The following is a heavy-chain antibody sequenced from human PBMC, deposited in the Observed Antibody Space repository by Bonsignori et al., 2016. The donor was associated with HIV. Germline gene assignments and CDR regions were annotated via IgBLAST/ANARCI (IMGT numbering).Heavy chain of an antibody. CDR3: ARAYYYDSSGTPPRY. J-gene: IGHJ4*02. D-gene: IGHD3-22*01. CDR2: INPNSGGT. Sequence: WVRQAPGQGLEWMGWINPNSGGTNYAQKFQGRVTMTRDTSISTAYMELSRLRSDDTAVYYCARAYYYDSSGTPPRYWGQGTLVTVSS. V-gene: IGHV1-2*02.